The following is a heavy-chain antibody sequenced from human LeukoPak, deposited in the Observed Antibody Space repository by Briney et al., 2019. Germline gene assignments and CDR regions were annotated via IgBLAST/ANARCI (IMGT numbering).Heavy chain of an antibody. V-gene: IGHV3-48*04. D-gene: IGHD1-20*01. Sequence: GVLRLSCAASGFTFSSYSMKGVPQAPGKGLEWVSYISSSSSTIYYADSVKGRFTISRDNAKNSLYLQMNSLRAEDTAVYYCASALTDDAFDIWGQGTMVTVSS. CDR3: ASALTDDAFDI. J-gene: IGHJ3*02. CDR2: ISSSSSTI. CDR1: GFTFSSYS.